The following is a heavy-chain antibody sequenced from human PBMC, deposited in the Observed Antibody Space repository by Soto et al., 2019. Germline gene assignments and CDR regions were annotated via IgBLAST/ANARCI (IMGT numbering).Heavy chain of an antibody. J-gene: IGHJ4*02. CDR2: ISYDGSNK. CDR1: GFTFSSYA. CDR3: ARDWVAYCGGDCYSVGY. Sequence: QVQLVESGGGVVQPGRSLRLSCAASGFTFSSYAMQWVRQAPGKGLEWVAVISYDGSNKYYAVSVKGRFTISRDNSKNTLYLQMNSLRAEDTAVYYCARDWVAYCGGDCYSVGYWGQGTLVTVSS. D-gene: IGHD2-21*02. V-gene: IGHV3-30-3*01.